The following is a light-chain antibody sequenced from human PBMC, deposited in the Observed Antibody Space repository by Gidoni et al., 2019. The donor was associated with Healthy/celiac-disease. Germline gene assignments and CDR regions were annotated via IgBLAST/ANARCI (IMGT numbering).Light chain of an antibody. J-gene: IGKJ1*01. CDR2: GAS. Sequence: EIVLTQSPGTLSLSLGERATLSCRASQTVSGSYLAWYQQKPGQAPRLLIYGASSRATGIPDRFSGSGSGTDFTLTISRLEPEDFAVYYCQQYGSSAWTFGQGTKVEIK. CDR3: QQYGSSAWT. CDR1: QTVSGSY. V-gene: IGKV3-20*01.